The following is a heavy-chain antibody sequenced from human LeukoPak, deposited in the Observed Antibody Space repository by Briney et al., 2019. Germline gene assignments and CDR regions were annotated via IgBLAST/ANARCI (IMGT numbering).Heavy chain of an antibody. J-gene: IGHJ4*02. CDR1: GGSISSSSYY. V-gene: IGHV4-39*07. CDR3: ASLDIVATTGFDY. D-gene: IGHD5-12*01. Sequence: SETLSLTCTVSGGSISSSSYYWGWIRQPPGKGLEWIGSIYYSGSTYYNPSLKSRVTISVDTSKNQFSLKLSSVTAADTAVYYCASLDIVATTGFDYWGQGTLVTVSS. CDR2: IYYSGST.